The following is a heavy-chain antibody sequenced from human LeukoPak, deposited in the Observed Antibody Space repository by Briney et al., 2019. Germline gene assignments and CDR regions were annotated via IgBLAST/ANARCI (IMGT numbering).Heavy chain of an antibody. D-gene: IGHD2-8*01. Sequence: GGSLRLSCVASGFTFSGHWMSWVRQAPGKGLEWVANIKQDGSEKYYVDSVKGRFTISRDNAKNSLYLQMNSLRAEDTAVYYCARDLMVFVDYWGQGTLVTVSS. CDR3: ARDLMVFVDY. CDR2: IKQDGSEK. J-gene: IGHJ4*02. CDR1: GFTFSGHW. V-gene: IGHV3-7*01.